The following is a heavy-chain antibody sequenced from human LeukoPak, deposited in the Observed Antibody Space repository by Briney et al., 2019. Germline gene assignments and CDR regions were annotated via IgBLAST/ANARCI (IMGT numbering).Heavy chain of an antibody. J-gene: IGHJ6*02. Sequence: QAGGSLRLSCAASGLTVSSRFMNWVRQAPGKGLEWVSVISSGGSTYYADSVKGRFTISRDNSKNTLYLQMNSLRAEDTAVYYCATYRREYYYGMDVWGQGTTVTVSS. V-gene: IGHV3-66*01. CDR2: ISSGGST. CDR1: GLTVSSRF. D-gene: IGHD1-26*01. CDR3: ATYRREYYYGMDV.